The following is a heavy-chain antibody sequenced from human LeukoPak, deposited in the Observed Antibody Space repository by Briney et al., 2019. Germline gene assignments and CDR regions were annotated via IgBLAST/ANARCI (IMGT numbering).Heavy chain of an antibody. D-gene: IGHD6-13*01. V-gene: IGHV3-74*01. Sequence: QPGGSLRLSCAASGFTFSSYWMHWVRQAPGKGLVWVSRINSDGSSTSYADSVKGRFTISRDNAKNSLYLQMDSLRGEDTAVYYCARVPLNSNNFDYWGQGALVTVSS. J-gene: IGHJ4*02. CDR1: GFTFSSYW. CDR2: INSDGSST. CDR3: ARVPLNSNNFDY.